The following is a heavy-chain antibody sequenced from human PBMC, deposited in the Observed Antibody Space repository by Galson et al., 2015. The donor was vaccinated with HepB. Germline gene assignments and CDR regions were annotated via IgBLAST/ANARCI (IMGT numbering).Heavy chain of an antibody. CDR3: ARSKEVGLRGYYYYGMDV. CDR2: ISSSSSYT. J-gene: IGHJ6*02. D-gene: IGHD5/OR15-5a*01. CDR1: GFTFSDYY. Sequence: SLRLSCAASGFTFSDYYMSWIRQAPGKGLEWVSYISSSSSYTNYADSVKGRFTISRDNAKNSLYLQMNSLRAEDTAVYYCARSKEVGLRGYYYYGMDVWGQGTTVTVSS. V-gene: IGHV3-11*03.